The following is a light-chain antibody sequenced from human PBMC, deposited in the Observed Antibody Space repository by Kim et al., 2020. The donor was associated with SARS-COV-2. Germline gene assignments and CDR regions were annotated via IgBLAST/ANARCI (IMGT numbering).Light chain of an antibody. CDR3: QQYGSSPWT. V-gene: IGKV3-20*01. CDR2: GAS. J-gene: IGKJ1*01. CDR1: QSLSINY. Sequence: SPGERATLSCRASQSLSINYLAWYQQTPGQAPRLVIYGASSRAAGIPDRFSGSGSGTDFTLTISRLEPDDFAVYYCQQYGSSPWTFGPGTKVELK.